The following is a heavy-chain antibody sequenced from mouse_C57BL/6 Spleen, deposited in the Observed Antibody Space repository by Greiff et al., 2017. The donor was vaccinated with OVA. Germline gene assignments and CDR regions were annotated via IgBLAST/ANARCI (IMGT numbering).Heavy chain of an antibody. J-gene: IGHJ2*01. V-gene: IGHV1-54*01. CDR3: AREDDDYFDY. CDR2: INPGSGGT. Sequence: VQLQQSGAELVRPGTSVKVSCKASGYAFTNYLIEWVKQRPGQGLEWIGVINPGSGGTNYNEKFKGKATLTADKSSSTAYMQLSSLTSEDSAVYFCAREDDDYFDYWGQGTTLTVSS. D-gene: IGHD2-12*01. CDR1: GYAFTNYL.